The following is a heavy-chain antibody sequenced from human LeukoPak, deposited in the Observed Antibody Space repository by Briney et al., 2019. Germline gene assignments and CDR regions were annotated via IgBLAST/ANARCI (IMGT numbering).Heavy chain of an antibody. CDR2: ISSGSGYI. CDR3: AREGRGIDY. V-gene: IGHV3-21*01. Sequence: GGSLRPSCAASGFTFSTYNMNWVRQAPGKGLEWVSSISSGSGYIYYADSVKGRFIISRDNAKNSLYLQMNSLRAEDTAVYYCAREGRGIDYWGQGTLVTVSS. D-gene: IGHD1-1*01. J-gene: IGHJ4*02. CDR1: GFTFSTYN.